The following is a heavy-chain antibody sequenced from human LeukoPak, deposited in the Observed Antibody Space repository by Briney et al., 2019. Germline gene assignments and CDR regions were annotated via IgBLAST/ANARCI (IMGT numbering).Heavy chain of an antibody. V-gene: IGHV1-2*02. CDR3: AREGQVVLLHYYYYMDV. CDR1: GYTFTGYY. D-gene: IGHD2-15*01. Sequence: ASVKVSCKASGYTFTGYYMHWVRQAPGQGLGLVGWINPNSGGTNYAQKFQGRVTMTRDTSISTAYMELIRLRSDDTAVYYCAREGQVVLLHYYYYMDVWGKGTMVTV. J-gene: IGHJ6*03. CDR2: INPNSGGT.